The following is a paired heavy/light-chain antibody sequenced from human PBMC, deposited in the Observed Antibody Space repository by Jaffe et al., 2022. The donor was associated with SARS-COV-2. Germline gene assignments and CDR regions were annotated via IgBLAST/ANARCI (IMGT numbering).Heavy chain of an antibody. CDR1: GFSFSGAW. D-gene: IGHD3-16*01. J-gene: IGHJ4*02. CDR2: VKSKTDGETT. V-gene: IGHV3-15*01. Sequence: EVHLVESGGGLVKPGGSLRLSCAASGFSFSGAWMSWVRQAPGKGLEWVGRVKSKTDGETTDYAAPVKGRFAISRDDSKNTLYLQMTRLKTEDTAVYYCATDESWGMGHFDYWGQGTLVTVSS. CDR3: ATDESWGMGHFDY.
Light chain of an antibody. Sequence: DIVMTQSPDSLAVSLGERATISCKSSQSILYSSHNNNYLAWYQQKPGQPPELLFYWASTRQSGVPDRFSGSGSGTDFTLTISSLQAEDVAVYYCQQYYTTPYTFGQGTKLEIK. CDR3: QQYYTTPYT. CDR2: WAS. V-gene: IGKV4-1*01. CDR1: QSILYSSHNNNY. J-gene: IGKJ2*01.